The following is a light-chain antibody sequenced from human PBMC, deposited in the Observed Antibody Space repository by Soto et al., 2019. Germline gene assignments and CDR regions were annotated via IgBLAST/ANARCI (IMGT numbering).Light chain of an antibody. J-gene: IGLJ7*01. V-gene: IGLV2-23*02. CDR3: CSDGGSRAV. CDR2: EVT. Sequence: QSALTQPASVSGSPGQWITLSCTGTSSGVGSNNLVSWYQHHPGQAPQLMIYEVTKRTLGVSTRFSASKSVNTAYLTISGLQAEDDADYYGCSDGGSRAVFGGGSQLAVL. CDR1: SSGVGSNNL.